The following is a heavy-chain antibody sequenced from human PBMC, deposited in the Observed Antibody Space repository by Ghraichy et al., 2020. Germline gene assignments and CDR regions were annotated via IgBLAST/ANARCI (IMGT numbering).Heavy chain of an antibody. Sequence: GESLRLSCAASGFSFSSYAMSWVRQAPGKGLEWVSAIYDSGTAAFYADSVKGRFTISRDNSQETLYLQMNGLRVDDTAVYYCARPSPYGTTWHGGIDYRGQGTLVTVSS. D-gene: IGHD3-10*01. J-gene: IGHJ4*02. CDR2: IYDSGTAA. CDR3: ARPSPYGTTWHGGIDY. V-gene: IGHV3-23*01. CDR1: GFSFSSYA.